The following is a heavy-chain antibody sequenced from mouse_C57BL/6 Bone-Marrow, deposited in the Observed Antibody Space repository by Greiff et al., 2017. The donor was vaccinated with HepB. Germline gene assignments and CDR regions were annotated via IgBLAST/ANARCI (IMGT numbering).Heavy chain of an antibody. J-gene: IGHJ3*01. Sequence: QVQLQQSGAELVRPGASVKLSCKASGYTFTDYYINWVKQRPGQGLEWIARIYPGSGNTYYNEKFKGKATLTAEKSSSTAYMQLSSLTSEDSAVYFCARAVVAPFAYWGQGTLVTVSA. CDR3: ARAVVAPFAY. V-gene: IGHV1-76*01. CDR1: GYTFTDYY. D-gene: IGHD1-1*01. CDR2: IYPGSGNT.